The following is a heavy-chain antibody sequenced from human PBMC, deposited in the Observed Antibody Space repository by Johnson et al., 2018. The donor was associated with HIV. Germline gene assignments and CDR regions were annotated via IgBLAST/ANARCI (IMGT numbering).Heavy chain of an antibody. CDR1: GFTVSSNY. D-gene: IGHD6-19*01. CDR3: ARAVYSSAWAPGGAFES. J-gene: IGHJ3*02. Sequence: VQLVESGGGLIQPGGSLRLSCAASGFTVSSNYMSWVRQAPGKGLEWVSRINSDGRSTSYADSVKGRFIISRDNAKNTVYLQMNSLRVEDTAVYYCARAVYSSAWAPGGAFESWGQGTMVTVSS. CDR2: INSDGRST. V-gene: IGHV3-74*02.